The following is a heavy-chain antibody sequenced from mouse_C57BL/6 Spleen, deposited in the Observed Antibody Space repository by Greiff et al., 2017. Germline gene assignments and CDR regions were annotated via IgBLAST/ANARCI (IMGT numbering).Heavy chain of an antibody. Sequence: VQLQQSGPELVKPGASVKISCKASGYSFTDYNMNWVKQSNGKSLEWIGVINPNYGTTSYNQKFKGKATLTVDQSSSTAYMQLNSLTSEYAAVYYCARLIYYDFPWFAYWGQGTLVTVSA. CDR3: ARLIYYDFPWFAY. CDR2: INPNYGTT. V-gene: IGHV1-39*01. D-gene: IGHD2-4*01. CDR1: GYSFTDYN. J-gene: IGHJ3*01.